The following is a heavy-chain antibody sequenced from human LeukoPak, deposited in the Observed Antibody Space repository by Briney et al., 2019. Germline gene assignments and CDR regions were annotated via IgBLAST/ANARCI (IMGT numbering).Heavy chain of an antibody. CDR2: ISAYNGNT. Sequence: GASVKVSCKASGYTFTSYGISWVRQAPGQGLEWMGWISAYNGNTNYAQKLQGRVTMTTDTSTSTAYMELRSLRSDDTAVYYCAREFLSVGLRKYSSAFDIWGQGTMVTVSS. D-gene: IGHD4-17*01. CDR1: GYTFTSYG. CDR3: AREFLSVGLRKYSSAFDI. V-gene: IGHV1-18*01. J-gene: IGHJ3*02.